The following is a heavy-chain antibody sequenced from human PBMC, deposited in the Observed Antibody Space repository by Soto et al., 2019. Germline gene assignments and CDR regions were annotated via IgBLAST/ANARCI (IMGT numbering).Heavy chain of an antibody. J-gene: IGHJ4*02. V-gene: IGHV4-61*01. D-gene: IGHD6-19*01. CDR2: IYYSGRT. CDR1: GGSVSSGRYY. Sequence: QVQLQESAPGLVKPSETLSLTCTVSGGSVSSGRYYWSWSRQPPGKGLEWIGYIYYSGRTSYNSSPKSRVNISVDTSQNLFALKLSSVTAADTALYYCARSGAGSGWLGGQGTRVTVSS. CDR3: ARSGAGSGWL.